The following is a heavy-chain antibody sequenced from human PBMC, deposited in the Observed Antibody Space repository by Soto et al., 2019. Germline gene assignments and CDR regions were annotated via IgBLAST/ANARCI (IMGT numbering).Heavy chain of an antibody. D-gene: IGHD3-22*01. J-gene: IGHJ3*02. CDR1: GYTFTSYG. Sequence: ASVKVSCKASGYTFTSYGISWVRQAPGQGLEWMGWISAYNGNTNYAQKLQGRVTMTTDTSTSTAYMELRSLRSDDTAVYYCARTYYYDSSGYGSDAFDIWGQGTMVTVS. CDR3: ARTYYYDSSGYGSDAFDI. V-gene: IGHV1-18*01. CDR2: ISAYNGNT.